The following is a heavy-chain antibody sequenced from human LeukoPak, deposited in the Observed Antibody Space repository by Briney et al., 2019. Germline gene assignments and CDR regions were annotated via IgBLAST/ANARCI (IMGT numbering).Heavy chain of an antibody. J-gene: IGHJ6*04. CDR1: GFTLSSYE. CDR3: ARDSRGMDV. V-gene: IGHV3-48*03. CDR2: ISSSGSTI. Sequence: GGSLRLSCAASGFTLSSYEMNWVRQAPGKGLEWVSYISSSGSTIYYADSVKGRFTISRDNAKNSLYLQMNSLRAEDTAVYYCARDSRGMDVWGKGTKVTVSS.